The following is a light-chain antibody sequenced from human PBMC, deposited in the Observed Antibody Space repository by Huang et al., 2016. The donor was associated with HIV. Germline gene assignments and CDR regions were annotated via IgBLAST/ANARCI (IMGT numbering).Light chain of an antibody. CDR1: QDITNS. CDR3: QQYYSPPRT. CDR2: AAS. V-gene: IGKV1-NL1*01. J-gene: IGKJ1*01. Sequence: DIQMTQSPSSLSASVGDSGTITCRASQDITNSLAWYQQKSGKAPNLLLYAASTLESGVPSRFSGSGSGTDYTLNISSLQPEDYASYYCQQYYSPPRTFGQGTKVEIK.